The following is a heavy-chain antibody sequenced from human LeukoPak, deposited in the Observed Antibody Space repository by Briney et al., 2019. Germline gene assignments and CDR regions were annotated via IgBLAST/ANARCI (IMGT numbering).Heavy chain of an antibody. D-gene: IGHD4-23*01. CDR1: GGTFSSYA. J-gene: IGHJ4*02. V-gene: IGHV1-69*04. Sequence: ASVKVSCKASGGTFSSYAISWVRQAPGQGLEWMGRIIPILGIANYAQKFQGRVTITADKSTSTAYMELSSLRSEDTAVYYCARDASYGGSHYWGQGTLVTVSS. CDR3: ARDASYGGSHY. CDR2: IIPILGIA.